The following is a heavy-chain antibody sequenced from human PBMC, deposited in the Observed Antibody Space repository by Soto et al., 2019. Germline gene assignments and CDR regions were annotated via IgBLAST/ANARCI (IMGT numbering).Heavy chain of an antibody. CDR1: GGSISSGGYY. J-gene: IGHJ6*02. D-gene: IGHD3-10*01. CDR3: ARENVWFGEPYGMDV. V-gene: IGHV4-31*03. Sequence: QVQLQESGPGLVKPSQTLSLTCTVSGGSISSGGYYWSWIRQHPGKGLEWIGYIYYSGSTYYNPSLKSRVTISVDTSKNPFSLKLSSVTAADTAVYYCARENVWFGEPYGMDVWGQGTTVTVSS. CDR2: IYYSGST.